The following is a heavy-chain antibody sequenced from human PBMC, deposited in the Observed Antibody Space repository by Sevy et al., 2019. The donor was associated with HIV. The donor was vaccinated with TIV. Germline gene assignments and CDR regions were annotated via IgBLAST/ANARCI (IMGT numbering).Heavy chain of an antibody. V-gene: IGHV3-43*01. CDR2: ISWDGGST. J-gene: IGHJ1*01. D-gene: IGHD4-17*01. CDR1: GFTFDDYT. Sequence: GGSLRLSCAASGFTFDDYTMHWVRQAPGKGLEWVSLISWDGGSTYYADSVKGRFTISRDNSKNSLYLQMNSLRTEDTALYYCAKSPAYGDYVAEYFQHWGQGTLVTVSS. CDR3: AKSPAYGDYVAEYFQH.